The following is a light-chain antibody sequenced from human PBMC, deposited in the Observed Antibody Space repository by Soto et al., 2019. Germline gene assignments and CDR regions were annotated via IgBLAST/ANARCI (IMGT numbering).Light chain of an antibody. CDR1: RNISSW. J-gene: IGKJ1*01. Sequence: IHLSLSLYALSACVADRVTISFRASRNISSWLAWYQQKPGKAPILLIYEASSLESGVPSRFSGSGSGTEFTLTSSSLQADDFATYYCQQYNSYWTFGQGTKVDI. CDR2: EAS. V-gene: IGKV1-5*03. CDR3: QQYNSYWT.